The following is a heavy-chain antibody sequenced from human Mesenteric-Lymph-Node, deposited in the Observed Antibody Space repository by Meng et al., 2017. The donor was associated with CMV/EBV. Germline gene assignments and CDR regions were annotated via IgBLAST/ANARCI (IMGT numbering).Heavy chain of an antibody. V-gene: IGHV4-61*01. D-gene: IGHD6-19*01. J-gene: IGHJ5*02. Sequence: SGDSVSSGSNYWSWIRQPPGKGLEWIGYIYYSGRTNYYPSLKSRVTMLIDTSKNQFSLKLTSVTAADTAVYYCARDKYNSGWYLFDPWGQGTLVTVSS. CDR2: IYYSGRT. CDR3: ARDKYNSGWYLFDP. CDR1: GDSVSSGSNY.